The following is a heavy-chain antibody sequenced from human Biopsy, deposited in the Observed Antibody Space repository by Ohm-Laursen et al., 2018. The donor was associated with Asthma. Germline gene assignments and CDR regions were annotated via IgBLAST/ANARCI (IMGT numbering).Heavy chain of an antibody. CDR3: ASDFPKDYVRYNFQF. D-gene: IGHD4-17*01. J-gene: IGHJ4*02. Sequence: ASVKVSCKFSGYGLTDLSMHWVRQAPGQGLEWMGGHDHEEGGTVNARRFQGRVTMTEDTSTDTAYMELSSLSSDDTAVYYCASDFPKDYVRYNFQFWGQGTLVTVSS. CDR1: GYGLTDLS. V-gene: IGHV1-24*01. CDR2: HDHEEGGT.